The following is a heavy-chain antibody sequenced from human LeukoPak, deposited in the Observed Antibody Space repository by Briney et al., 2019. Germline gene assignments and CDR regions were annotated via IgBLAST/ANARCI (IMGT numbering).Heavy chain of an antibody. J-gene: IGHJ4*02. CDR1: GFTFSNAW. CDR2: IKSKTDGGIT. Sequence: IPGGSLRLSCAASGFTFSNAWMSWVRQAPGKGLEWVGRIKSKTDGGITDYAAPVKGRFTISRDDSKNTLYLQMNSLKTEDTAVYYCTTLFSGYHDYWGQGTLVTVSS. D-gene: IGHD3-22*01. V-gene: IGHV3-15*01. CDR3: TTLFSGYHDY.